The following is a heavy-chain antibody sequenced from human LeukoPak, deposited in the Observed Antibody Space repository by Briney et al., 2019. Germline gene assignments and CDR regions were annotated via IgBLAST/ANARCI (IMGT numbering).Heavy chain of an antibody. V-gene: IGHV3-21*01. CDR2: ISSSSSYI. J-gene: IGHJ4*02. CDR1: GFTFSSYS. CDR3: AREPTSVYNRRDY. Sequence: PGGSLRLSCAASGFTFSSYSMNWVRQAPGKGLEWVSSISSSSSYIYYADSVKGRFTISRDNAKNYLYLQMNSLRAEDTAVYYCAREPTSVYNRRDYWGQGTLVTVSS. D-gene: IGHD5-24*01.